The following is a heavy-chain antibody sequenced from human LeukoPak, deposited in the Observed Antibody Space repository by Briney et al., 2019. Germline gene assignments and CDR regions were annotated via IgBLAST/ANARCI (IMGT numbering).Heavy chain of an antibody. CDR3: AKIPDIVVVPAAKGD. CDR1: GFTFSSYA. CDR2: ISGSGGST. D-gene: IGHD2-2*01. J-gene: IGHJ1*01. Sequence: PGGSLRLSCAASGFTFSSYAMSWVRQAPGTGLEWVSAISGSGGSTYYADSVKGRFTISRDNSKNTLYLQMNSLRAEDTAVYYCAKIPDIVVVPAAKGDWGQGTLVTVSS. V-gene: IGHV3-23*01.